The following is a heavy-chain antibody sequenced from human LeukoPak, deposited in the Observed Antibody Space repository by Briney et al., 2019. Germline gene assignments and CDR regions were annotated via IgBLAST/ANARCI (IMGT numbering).Heavy chain of an antibody. Sequence: SETLSLTCTVSGGSISSYYWSWIRQPPGKGLEWIGYIYYCGSTNYNPSLKSRVTISVDTSKNQFSLKLSSVTAADTAVYYCARVRQDFWSGYLSNDAFDIWGQGTMVTVSS. V-gene: IGHV4-59*01. J-gene: IGHJ3*02. CDR3: ARVRQDFWSGYLSNDAFDI. CDR1: GGSISSYY. CDR2: IYYCGST. D-gene: IGHD3-3*01.